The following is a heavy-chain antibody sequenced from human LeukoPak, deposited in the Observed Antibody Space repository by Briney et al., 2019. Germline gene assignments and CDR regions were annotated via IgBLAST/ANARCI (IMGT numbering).Heavy chain of an antibody. CDR1: GFTFSSYS. Sequence: GGSLRLSCAASGFTFSSYSMNWVRQAPGKGLEWVSSISSSSSYIYYADSVKGRSTISRDNAKNSLYLQMNSLRAEDTAVYYCARDLWDFWSGYLYYFDYWGQGTLVTVSS. V-gene: IGHV3-21*01. CDR2: ISSSSSYI. J-gene: IGHJ4*02. D-gene: IGHD3-3*01. CDR3: ARDLWDFWSGYLYYFDY.